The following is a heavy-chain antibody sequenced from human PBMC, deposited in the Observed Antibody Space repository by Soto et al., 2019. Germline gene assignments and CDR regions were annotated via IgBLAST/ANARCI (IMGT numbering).Heavy chain of an antibody. CDR2: IIPTLGIA. CDR3: ARDDWIAAAGTSFDY. CDR1: GGTFSSYT. Sequence: QVQLVQSGAEVKKPGSSVKVSCKASGGTFSSYTISWVRQAPGQGLEWMGRIIPTLGIANYAQKFQGRVTITADKSTSTAYMELSSLRSEDTAVYYCARDDWIAAAGTSFDYWGQGTLVTVSS. J-gene: IGHJ4*02. V-gene: IGHV1-69*08. D-gene: IGHD6-13*01.